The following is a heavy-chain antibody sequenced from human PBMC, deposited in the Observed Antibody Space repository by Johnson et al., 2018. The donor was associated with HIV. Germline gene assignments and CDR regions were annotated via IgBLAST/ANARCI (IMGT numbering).Heavy chain of an antibody. J-gene: IGHJ3*02. CDR1: GFTFSNSA. D-gene: IGHD5-18*01. CDR3: ARLPSGYSRDGFNI. Sequence: QMQLVESGGGVVQPGRSLRLSCVASGFTFSNSAMHWVRQAPGKGLEWVAVISYVGTNEYYADSVKGRFTISRDNSKNTLYLQMNSLRADDTAVYYCARLPSGYSRDGFNIWGQGTMVTVSS. V-gene: IGHV3-30*04. CDR2: ISYVGTNE.